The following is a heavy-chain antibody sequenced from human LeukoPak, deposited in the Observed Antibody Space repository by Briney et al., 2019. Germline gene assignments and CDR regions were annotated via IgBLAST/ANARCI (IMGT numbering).Heavy chain of an antibody. D-gene: IGHD2-21*02. CDR1: GGSISGYC. J-gene: IGHJ4*01. CDR3: ARYGDPTYYFDY. Sequence: SETLSLTCTVSGGSISGYCWSWIRQPAGKGLEWIGRIYTSDDAKYNPSLESRVTMSVDTSKNQFSLKLSSVTAADTAVYYCARYGDPTYYFDYWGQGTLVAVSS. CDR2: IYTSDDA. V-gene: IGHV4-4*07.